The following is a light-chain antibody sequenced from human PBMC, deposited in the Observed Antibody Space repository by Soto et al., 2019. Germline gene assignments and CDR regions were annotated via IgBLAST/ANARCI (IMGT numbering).Light chain of an antibody. Sequence: QSALTQPASVSGSPGQSITLSCPGTSSDVGGYNYVSWYQQHPGKAPKLMIYDVSNRPSGVSNRFSGSKSGNTASLTISGLQAEDEADYYGSSYTSSSTLYVFGTGTKLTVL. V-gene: IGLV2-14*01. CDR1: SSDVGGYNY. J-gene: IGLJ1*01. CDR2: DVS. CDR3: SSYTSSSTLYV.